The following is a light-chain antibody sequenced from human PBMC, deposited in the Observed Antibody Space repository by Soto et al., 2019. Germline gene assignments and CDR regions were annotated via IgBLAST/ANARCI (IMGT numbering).Light chain of an antibody. J-gene: IGLJ1*01. CDR1: SSDVGAYNF. Sequence: QSALTQPASVSGSPGQSITISCTGTSSDVGAYNFVSWYQHYPDKAPKVVIYDVANRPSGVSYRFSAYKSGNTASLTISGLQAEDEAAYYCMSFTSSNTYVFGTGTKLTVL. CDR3: MSFTSSNTYV. CDR2: DVA. V-gene: IGLV2-14*03.